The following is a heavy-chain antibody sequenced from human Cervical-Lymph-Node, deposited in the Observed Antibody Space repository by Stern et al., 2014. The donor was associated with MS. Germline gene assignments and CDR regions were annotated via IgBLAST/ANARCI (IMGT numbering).Heavy chain of an antibody. CDR2: TYYRSKWYN. D-gene: IGHD6-6*01. J-gene: IGHJ6*02. Sequence: DQLVESGPGLVKPSQTLSLTCAISGDSVSSNSAAWNWIRQSPSRGLEWLGRTYYRSKWYNDYAESVKSRITINPDTSKNQFSLQLNSVTPEDTAVYYCARVSSSTPRYYYGMDVWGQGTTVTVSS. CDR1: GDSVSSNSAA. CDR3: ARVSSSTPRYYYGMDV. V-gene: IGHV6-1*01.